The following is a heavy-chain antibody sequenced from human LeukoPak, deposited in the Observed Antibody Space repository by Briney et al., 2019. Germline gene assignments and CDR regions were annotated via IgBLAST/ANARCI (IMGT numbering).Heavy chain of an antibody. J-gene: IGHJ4*02. CDR1: GGSISSYY. CDR2: IYYSGST. V-gene: IGHV4-59*01. D-gene: IGHD6-19*01. CDR3: ARVPAVAGISSVYFDY. Sequence: SETLSLTCTVSGGSISSYYWSWIRQPPGKGLEWIGYIYYSGSTNYNPSLKSRVTISVDTSKNQSSLKLSSVTAADTAVYYCARVPAVAGISSVYFDYWGQGTLVTVSS.